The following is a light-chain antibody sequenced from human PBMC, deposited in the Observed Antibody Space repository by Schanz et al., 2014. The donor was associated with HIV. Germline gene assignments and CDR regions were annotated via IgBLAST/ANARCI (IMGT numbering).Light chain of an antibody. V-gene: IGLV2-14*03. CDR2: DVN. J-gene: IGLJ2*01. Sequence: QSALTQPASVSGSLGQSITISCTGTSSDVGGYNYVSWYQQHPGKAPKLMIYDVNNRPSGVSDHFSGSKSGNTASLTISGLQAEDEADYYCSSYTSSSTLVFGGGTKLTVL. CDR1: SSDVGGYNY. CDR3: SSYTSSSTLV.